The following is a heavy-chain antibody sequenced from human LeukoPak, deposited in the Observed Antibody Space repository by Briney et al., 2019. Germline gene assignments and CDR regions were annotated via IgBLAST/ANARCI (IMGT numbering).Heavy chain of an antibody. D-gene: IGHD4-17*01. CDR3: AKDRAYGEGGDY. CDR1: GFTFSSYG. Sequence: GGSLRLSCAASGFTFSSYGMHWVRQAPGKGLEWVAVISYDGSNKYYADSVKGRFTISRDNSKNTLYLQMNSLRAEDTAVYYCAKDRAYGEGGDYWGQGTLVTVSS. CDR2: ISYDGSNK. J-gene: IGHJ4*02. V-gene: IGHV3-30*18.